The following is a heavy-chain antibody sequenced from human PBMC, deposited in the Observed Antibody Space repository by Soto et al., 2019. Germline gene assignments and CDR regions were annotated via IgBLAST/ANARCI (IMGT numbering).Heavy chain of an antibody. CDR2: ISGNGGST. CDR3: AKDLYSYGSPLAVDY. V-gene: IGHV3-23*01. J-gene: IGHJ4*02. D-gene: IGHD5-18*01. CDR1: GFAFSNYG. Sequence: GGSLRLSCAASGFAFSNYGMHWVRQAPGKGLEWVSAISGNGGSTYYADSVKGRFTISRDNSKNTLYLQMNSLRAEDTAVYYCAKDLYSYGSPLAVDYWGQGTLVTSPQ.